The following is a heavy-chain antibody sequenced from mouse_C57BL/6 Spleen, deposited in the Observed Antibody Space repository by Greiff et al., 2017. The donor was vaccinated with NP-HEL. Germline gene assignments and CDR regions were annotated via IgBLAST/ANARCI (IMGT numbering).Heavy chain of an antibody. Sequence: QVQLKESGPELVKPGASVKISCKASGYAFSSSWMNWVKQRPGKGLEWIGRIYPGDGDTNYNGKFKGKATLTADKSSSTAYMQLSSLTSEDSAVYFCARPIYYYGSSHWYFDVWGTGTTVTVSS. CDR3: ARPIYYYGSSHWYFDV. CDR1: GYAFSSSW. V-gene: IGHV1-82*01. CDR2: IYPGDGDT. J-gene: IGHJ1*03. D-gene: IGHD1-1*01.